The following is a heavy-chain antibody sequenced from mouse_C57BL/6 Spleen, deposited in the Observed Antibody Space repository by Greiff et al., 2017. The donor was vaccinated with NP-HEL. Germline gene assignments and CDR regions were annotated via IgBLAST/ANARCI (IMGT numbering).Heavy chain of an antibody. CDR1: GFSLTSYG. CDR3: ARRMVTTPSYAMDY. D-gene: IGHD2-2*01. V-gene: IGHV2-6*01. CDR2: IWGVGST. J-gene: IGHJ4*01. Sequence: QVQLKQSGPGLVAPSQSLSITCTVSGFSLTSYGVDWVRQSPGKGLEWLGVIWGVGSTNYNSALNSRLSISKDNSKSQVFLKMNSLQTDDTAMYYCARRMVTTPSYAMDYWGQGTSVTVSS.